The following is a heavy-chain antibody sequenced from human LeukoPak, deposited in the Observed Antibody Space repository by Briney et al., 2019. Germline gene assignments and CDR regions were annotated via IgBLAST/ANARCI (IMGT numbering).Heavy chain of an antibody. V-gene: IGHV3-30*18. CDR3: VKDLTGGSYNLAY. J-gene: IGHJ4*02. Sequence: GRSLRLSCAASGFAFRSYGMHWVRQAPGKGLEWVAVISSDGSGKHYADSVKGRFTISRDNSKNTLYLQMNSLRAEDTALYYCVKDLTGGSYNLAYWCQGTLVTVSS. D-gene: IGHD1-26*01. CDR2: ISSDGSGK. CDR1: GFAFRSYG.